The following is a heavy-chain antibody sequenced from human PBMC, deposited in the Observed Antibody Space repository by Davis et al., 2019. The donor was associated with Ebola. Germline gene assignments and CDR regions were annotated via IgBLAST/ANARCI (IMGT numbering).Heavy chain of an antibody. J-gene: IGHJ4*02. D-gene: IGHD1-26*01. V-gene: IGHV4-31*03. Sequence: LRLSCTVSGASMTSGGYYWTWIRQHPGRGLEWIGSISYGGRTSYNPSLKSRIIISEDTAKNQFSLKLSSVTAADTAVYYCAISNLWEVDSWGQGTLVTVSS. CDR3: AISNLWEVDS. CDR2: ISYGGRT. CDR1: GASMTSGGYY.